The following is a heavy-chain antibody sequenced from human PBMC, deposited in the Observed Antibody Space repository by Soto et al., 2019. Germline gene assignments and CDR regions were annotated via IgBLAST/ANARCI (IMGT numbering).Heavy chain of an antibody. CDR1: GGSISGYY. Sequence: SETLSLSCTVSGGSISGYYWSWIRQPPGQGLEWIGYIYYSGSSNYHPSLKSRVTISVDKSKNQFSLKLSSVTAGDTAVYFCARVQSGSYALYYFDYWGQGTLVTASS. D-gene: IGHD1-26*01. J-gene: IGHJ4*02. CDR3: ARVQSGSYALYYFDY. V-gene: IGHV4-59*01. CDR2: IYYSGSS.